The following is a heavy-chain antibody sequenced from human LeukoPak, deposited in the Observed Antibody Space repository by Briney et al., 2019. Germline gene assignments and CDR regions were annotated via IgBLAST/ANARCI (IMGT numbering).Heavy chain of an antibody. J-gene: IGHJ4*02. V-gene: IGHV1-18*01. Sequence: AASVKVSCKASGYTFTSYGISWVRQAPGQGLEWMGWISVYNGNTNYAQKLQGRVTMTTDTSTSTAYMELRSLRSDDTALYYCARESYNSGSYYNDYWGQGTLVTVSS. CDR2: ISVYNGNT. D-gene: IGHD3-10*01. CDR3: ARESYNSGSYYNDY. CDR1: GYTFTSYG.